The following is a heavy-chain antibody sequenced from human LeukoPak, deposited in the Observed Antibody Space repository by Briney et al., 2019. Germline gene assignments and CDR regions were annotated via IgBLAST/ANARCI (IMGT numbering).Heavy chain of an antibody. CDR2: IWYDGSNK. J-gene: IGHJ2*01. Sequence: GGSLRLSCAAPGFTFSSSGMHWVRQAPGKGLEWVADIWYDGSNKSFADSVKGRFTISRDNSKTKSYLQMNSLRAEDTAVYYCASMGYCSGGSCYSGRDWYFDLWGRGTLVTVSS. CDR3: ASMGYCSGGSCYSGRDWYFDL. D-gene: IGHD2-15*01. CDR1: GFTFSSSG. V-gene: IGHV3-33*01.